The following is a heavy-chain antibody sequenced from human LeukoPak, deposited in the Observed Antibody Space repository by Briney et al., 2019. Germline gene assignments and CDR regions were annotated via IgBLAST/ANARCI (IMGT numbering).Heavy chain of an antibody. CDR3: ARDLGGSHLNTYYMDV. V-gene: IGHV1-2*06. CDR1: GYTFTAHY. CDR2: INPISGGT. Sequence: ASVKVSCKASGYTFTAHYLHWVRQAPGQGLEWMGRINPISGGTIYAQKFQGRVAMTRDTSISAAYMELSGLRNEDTAVYYCARDLGGSHLNTYYMDVWGKGNTGTVSS. J-gene: IGHJ6*03. D-gene: IGHD2-15*01.